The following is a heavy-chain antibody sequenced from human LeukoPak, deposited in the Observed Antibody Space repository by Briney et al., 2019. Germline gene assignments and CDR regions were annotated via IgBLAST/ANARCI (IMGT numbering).Heavy chain of an antibody. V-gene: IGHV4-34*01. J-gene: IGHJ6*02. CDR2: INHSGST. CDR3: ASVLGYSYGSRDV. D-gene: IGHD5-18*01. CDR1: GGSFSGYY. Sequence: SETLPLTCAVYGGSFSGYYWSWIRQPPGKGLEWIGEINHSGSTNYNPSLTSRVTISVDTSKNQFSLKLSSVTAADTAVYYCASVLGYSYGSRDVWGQGTTVTVSS.